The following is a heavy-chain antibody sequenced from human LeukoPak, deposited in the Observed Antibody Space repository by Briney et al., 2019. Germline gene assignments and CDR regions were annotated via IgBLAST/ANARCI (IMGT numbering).Heavy chain of an antibody. CDR1: GFTFSSYA. D-gene: IGHD6-19*01. CDR3: ARVSYSSGWYGRDNWFDP. J-gene: IGHJ5*02. CDR2: ISYDGSNK. Sequence: GRSLRLSCAASGFTFSSYAMHWVRQAPGKGLEWVAVISYDGSNKYYADSVKGRFTISRDNSKNTLYLQMNSLRAEDTAVYYCARVSYSSGWYGRDNWFDPWGQGTLVTVSS. V-gene: IGHV3-30-3*01.